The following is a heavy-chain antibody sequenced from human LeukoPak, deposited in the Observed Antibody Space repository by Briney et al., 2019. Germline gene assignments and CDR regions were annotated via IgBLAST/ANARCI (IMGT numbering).Heavy chain of an antibody. CDR2: ISGSGDNT. D-gene: IGHD5-18*01. Sequence: PGGSLRLSCAASGFIFSSHGMNWVRQAPGKGLEWVSAISGSGDNTFYADSVKGRFTISRDNAKNSLYLQMNSLRAEDTAVYYCAILGGYSYGYLLQWGAPIDYWGQRTLVTVSS. CDR3: AILGGYSYGYLLQWGAPIDY. CDR1: GFIFSSHG. V-gene: IGHV3-21*01. J-gene: IGHJ4*02.